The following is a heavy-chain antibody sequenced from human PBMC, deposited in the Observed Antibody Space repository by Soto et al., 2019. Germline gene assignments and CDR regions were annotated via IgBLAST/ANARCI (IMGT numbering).Heavy chain of an antibody. CDR1: GFTVSSNY. Sequence: VQLVESGGGLVQPGGSLRLSCAASGFTVSSNYMSWVRQAPGKGLEWVSVIYSGGSTYYADSVKGRFTISRDNSKNTLYLQMNSLRAEDTAVYYCARDLRREYFDYWGQGTLVTVSS. CDR2: IYSGGST. D-gene: IGHD1-26*01. J-gene: IGHJ4*02. CDR3: ARDLRREYFDY. V-gene: IGHV3-66*01.